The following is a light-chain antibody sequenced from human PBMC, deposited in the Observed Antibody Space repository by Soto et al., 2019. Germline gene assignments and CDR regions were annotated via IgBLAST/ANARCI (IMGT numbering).Light chain of an antibody. J-gene: IGLJ2*01. CDR1: SSDVGAYNY. V-gene: IGLV2-14*03. Sequence: QSALTQPASVSGSPGQSITISCTGTSSDVGAYNYVSWYQQHPGKAPKLMIYDVDNRPSGVSNRFSASKSGNTASLTISGLQAEDEADYYCSSYSGSGTDVVFGGGTKVTVL. CDR3: SSYSGSGTDVV. CDR2: DVD.